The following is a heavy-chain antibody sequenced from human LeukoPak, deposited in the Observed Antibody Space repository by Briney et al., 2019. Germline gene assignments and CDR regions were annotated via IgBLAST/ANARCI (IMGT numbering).Heavy chain of an antibody. V-gene: IGHV4-59*01. CDR1: GGSIKNYY. J-gene: IGHJ5*02. D-gene: IGHD4-23*01. CDR3: ARHRSDAGDKKGVNWFDP. Sequence: PSETLSLTCSVSGGSIKNYYWCWIRQPPGKGLEWPGNIYFGGTTDYYSSLKSRITISVDTYKNNTSLSLQSVTAAATATYYFARHRSDAGDKKGVNWFDPWGQGTLVTVSS. CDR2: IYFGGTT.